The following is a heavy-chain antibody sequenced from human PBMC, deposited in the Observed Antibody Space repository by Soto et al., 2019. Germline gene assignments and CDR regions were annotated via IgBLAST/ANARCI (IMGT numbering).Heavy chain of an antibody. CDR1: GYSFTSYW. CDR3: ARRGGSSSWYEDYYYGMDV. V-gene: IGHV5-51*01. D-gene: IGHD6-13*01. J-gene: IGHJ6*02. Sequence: ESLKISCKGSGYSFTSYWIGWVRQMPGKGLEWMGIIYPGDSDTRYSPSFQGQVTISADKSISTAYLQWSSLKASDTAMYYCARRGGSSSWYEDYYYGMDVWGQGTTVTVSS. CDR2: IYPGDSDT.